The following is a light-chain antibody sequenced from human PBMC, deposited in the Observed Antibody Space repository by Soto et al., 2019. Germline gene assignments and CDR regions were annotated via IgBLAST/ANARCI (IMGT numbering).Light chain of an antibody. V-gene: IGKV3-20*01. CDR3: HQYGNSPLT. CDR2: GAS. CDR1: QSVDSIY. J-gene: IGKJ4*01. Sequence: DSVWTQSPGTLSLSPGERATLSCRASQSVDSIYLAWYQQKPGQAPRLLIYGASTRATGIPARSSGSGPGTDFTLSISSMEPEDFAVYSCHQYGNSPLTFGGGTRWIS.